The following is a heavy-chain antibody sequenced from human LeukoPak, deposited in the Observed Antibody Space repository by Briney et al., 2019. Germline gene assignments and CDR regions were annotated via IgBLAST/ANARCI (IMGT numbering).Heavy chain of an antibody. Sequence: PSQTLSLTCTVSAPSISSGGYYWRWLRQRPGKGLEWIVYIYYSGSTHYHPSLTSQLTIPLNTSKTPSSLKLSSVTAADTAVYYWARATRPAAGPIGFDPWGQGTLVTVSS. V-gene: IGHV4-31*01. CDR1: APSISSGGYY. CDR3: ARATRPAAGPIGFDP. J-gene: IGHJ5*02. D-gene: IGHD6-13*01. CDR2: IYYSGST.